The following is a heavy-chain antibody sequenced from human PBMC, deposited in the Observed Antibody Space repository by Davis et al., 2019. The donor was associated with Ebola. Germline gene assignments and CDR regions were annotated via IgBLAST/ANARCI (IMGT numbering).Heavy chain of an antibody. CDR3: ATTVAGIFDY. V-gene: IGHV3-30-3*01. J-gene: IGHJ4*02. D-gene: IGHD1-1*01. CDR2: ISYDGSSK. CDR1: GLTFSSYV. Sequence: GESLKISCAASGLTFSSYVMHWVRQAPGKGLEWVATISYDGSSKYYADSVKGRFTIPRDNSKDTLYLQMNSLRAEDTALYYCATTVAGIFDYWGQGTLVTVSS.